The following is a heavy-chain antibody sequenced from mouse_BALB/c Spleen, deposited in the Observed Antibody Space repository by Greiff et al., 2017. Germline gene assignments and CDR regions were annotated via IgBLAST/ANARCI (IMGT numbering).Heavy chain of an antibody. Sequence: VQLQQSGAELVKPGASVKLSCTASGFNIKDTYMHWVKQRPEQGLEWIGRIDPANGNTKYDPKFQGKATITADTSSNTAYLQLSSLTSEDTAVYYCARDDGYFHFDYWGQGTTLTVSS. J-gene: IGHJ2*01. CDR1: GFNIKDTY. CDR2: IDPANGNT. V-gene: IGHV14-3*02. D-gene: IGHD2-3*01. CDR3: ARDDGYFHFDY.